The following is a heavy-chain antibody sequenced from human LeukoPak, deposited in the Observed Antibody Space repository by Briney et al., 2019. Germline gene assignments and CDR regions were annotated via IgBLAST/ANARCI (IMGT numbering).Heavy chain of an antibody. J-gene: IGHJ6*02. CDR1: GYTFTSYD. CDR3: ARAGYCSSTSCYFYYGMDV. V-gene: IGHV1-18*01. CDR2: ISAYNGNT. D-gene: IGHD2-2*01. Sequence: ASVKVSCKASGYTFTSYDINWVRQAPGQGLEWMGWISAYNGNTNYAQKLQGRVTMTTDTSTSTAYMELRSLRSDDTAVYYCARAGYCSSTSCYFYYGMDVWGQGTTVTVSS.